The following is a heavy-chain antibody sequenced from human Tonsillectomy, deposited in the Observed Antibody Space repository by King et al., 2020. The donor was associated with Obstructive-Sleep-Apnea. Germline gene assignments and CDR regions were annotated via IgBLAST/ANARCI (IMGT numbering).Heavy chain of an antibody. CDR3: ARGGDDNWNDGHFDY. Sequence: QLQLQESGPGLVKPSETLSLTCTVSGDSISSGNYYWGWIRQPPGKGLEWIGSIYYSGATYYIPSLKSRVTISIHTSNNQFSLKLTSVTAADTAIYYCARGGDDNWNDGHFDYWGQGTLVAVSS. D-gene: IGHD1-1*01. CDR2: IYYSGAT. CDR1: GDSISSGNYY. J-gene: IGHJ4*02. V-gene: IGHV4-39*07.